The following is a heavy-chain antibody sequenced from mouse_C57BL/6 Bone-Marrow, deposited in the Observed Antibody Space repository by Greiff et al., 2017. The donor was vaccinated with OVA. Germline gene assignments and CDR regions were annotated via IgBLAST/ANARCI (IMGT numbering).Heavy chain of an antibody. V-gene: IGHV1-26*01. CDR1: GYTFTDYY. CDR2: INPNNGGT. J-gene: IGHJ2*01. Sequence: VQLKESGPELVKPGASVKISCKASGYTFTDYYMNWVKQSHGKSLEWIGDINPNNGGTSYNQKFKGKATLTVDKSSSTAYMELRSLTSEDSAVYYCARYLFITTVVATPDYWGQGTTLTVSS. D-gene: IGHD1-1*01. CDR3: ARYLFITTVVATPDY.